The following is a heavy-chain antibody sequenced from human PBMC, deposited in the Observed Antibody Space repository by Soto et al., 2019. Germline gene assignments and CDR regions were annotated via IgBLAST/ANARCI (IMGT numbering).Heavy chain of an antibody. CDR1: GGSISSGGYS. Sequence: SETLSLTCAVSGGSISSGGYSWSWIRQPPGKGLEWIGYIYHSGSTYYNPSLKSRVTISVDRSKNQFSLKLSSVTAADTAVYYCARGPPVFLQHRAQRTPVTVSS. CDR3: ARGPPVFLQH. D-gene: IGHD3-10*01. J-gene: IGHJ1*01. V-gene: IGHV4-30-2*01. CDR2: IYHSGST.